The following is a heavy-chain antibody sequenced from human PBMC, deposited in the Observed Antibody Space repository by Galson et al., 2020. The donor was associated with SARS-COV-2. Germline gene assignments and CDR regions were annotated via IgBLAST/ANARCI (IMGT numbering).Heavy chain of an antibody. CDR3: ARGTAREGFDP. V-gene: IGHV3-7*01. D-gene: IGHD5-18*01. Sequence: ASVKVSCAASGFTFSSYWMSWVRQAPGKGLEWVANIKQDGSEKYYVDSVKGRFTISRDNAKNSLYLQMNSLRAEDTAVYYCARGTAREGFDPWGQGTLVTVSS. CDR1: GFTFSSYW. J-gene: IGHJ5*02. CDR2: IKQDGSEK.